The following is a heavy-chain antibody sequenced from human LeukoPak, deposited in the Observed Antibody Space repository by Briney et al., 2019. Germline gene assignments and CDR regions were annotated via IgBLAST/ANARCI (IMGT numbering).Heavy chain of an antibody. CDR1: GFTVSSNY. J-gene: IGHJ5*02. D-gene: IGHD2-2*02. CDR2: IYSGGST. CDR3: ARVGVVVPAAIGWFDP. V-gene: IGHV3-53*01. Sequence: GGSLRLSCAASGFTVSSNYMSWVRQAPGKGPEWVSVIYSGGSTYYADSVKGRFTISRDNSKNTLYLQMNSLRAEDTAVYYCARVGVVVPAAIGWFDPWGQGTLVTVSS.